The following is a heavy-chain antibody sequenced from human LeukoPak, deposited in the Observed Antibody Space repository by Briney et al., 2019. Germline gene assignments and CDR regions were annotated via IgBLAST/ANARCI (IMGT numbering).Heavy chain of an antibody. CDR1: GYTFTGYY. V-gene: IGHV1-2*02. CDR2: INPNSGGT. Sequence: GASVKVSCKASGYTFTGYYMHWVRQAPGQGLEWMGWINPNSGGTNYAQKFQGRVTMTRDTSISTAYMELSRLRSDDTAVYYCARVKPRIVVVTRAKRYYFDYWGQGTLVTVSS. CDR3: ARVKPRIVVVTRAKRYYFDY. J-gene: IGHJ4*02. D-gene: IGHD3-22*01.